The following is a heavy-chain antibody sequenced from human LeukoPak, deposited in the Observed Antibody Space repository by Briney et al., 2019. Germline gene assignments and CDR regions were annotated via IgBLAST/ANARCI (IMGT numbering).Heavy chain of an antibody. Sequence: PGGSLRLSCSASGFTFSRYEMNWVRQAPGRGREWISYISSSGATKYYAASVKGRFTMSRHNAKNSLYLQMNSLTVEDAALYYCARDLSSALYRGAFDLWGQGTVVTVSS. CDR3: ARDLSSALYRGAFDL. V-gene: IGHV3-48*03. J-gene: IGHJ3*01. CDR1: GFTFSRYE. D-gene: IGHD6-19*01. CDR2: ISSSGATK.